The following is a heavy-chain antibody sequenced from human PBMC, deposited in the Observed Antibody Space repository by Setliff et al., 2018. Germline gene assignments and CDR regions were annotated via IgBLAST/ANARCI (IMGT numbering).Heavy chain of an antibody. CDR3: ARTTGSTHNWLDP. CDR1: GDSISSGSYH. D-gene: IGHD1-1*01. V-gene: IGHV4-61*02. J-gene: IGHJ5*02. CDR2: IHPSGST. Sequence: SETLSLTCTLSGDSISSGSYHWSWIRKPAGKGLEWIGRIHPSGSTHHNPSLKSRITISVDTSKNQISLKVSSVTAADTAVYYCARTTGSTHNWLDPWGPGTLVTSPQ.